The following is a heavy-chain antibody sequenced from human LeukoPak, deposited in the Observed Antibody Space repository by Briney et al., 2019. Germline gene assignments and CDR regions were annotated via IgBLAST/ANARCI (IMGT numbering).Heavy chain of an antibody. V-gene: IGHV1-69*01. CDR2: IIPIFGTA. CDR3: PRGPYGMYYYYYMDV. Sequence: SVKDSCKASGGTFRSYAISWVRQAPGQGLDWMGGIIPIFGTANYAQKLQGGATLTAEESTNKDYIEPSRLRYEDTPVYYCPRGPYGMYYYYYMDVWGKGTTVTVSS. CDR1: GGTFRSYA. J-gene: IGHJ6*03. D-gene: IGHD3-10*01.